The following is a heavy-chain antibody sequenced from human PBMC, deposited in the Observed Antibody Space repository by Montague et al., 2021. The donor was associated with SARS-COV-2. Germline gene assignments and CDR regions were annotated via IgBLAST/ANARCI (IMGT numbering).Heavy chain of an antibody. J-gene: IGHJ4*02. CDR2: IYYSGST. Sequence: SETLSLTCTVSGGSISSYYWSWIRQPPGKGLEWIGDIYYSGSTNYNPSXXSRVTISVDTSKNQFSLKLSSVTAADTAVYYCARDTEGYISSWYHDYWGQGTLVTVSS. CDR1: GGSISSYY. D-gene: IGHD6-13*01. V-gene: IGHV4-59*01. CDR3: ARDTEGYISSWYHDY.